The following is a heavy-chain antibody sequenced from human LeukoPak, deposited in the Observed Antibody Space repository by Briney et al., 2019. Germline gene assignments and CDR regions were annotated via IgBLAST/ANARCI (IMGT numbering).Heavy chain of an antibody. J-gene: IGHJ4*02. D-gene: IGHD6-13*01. CDR2: INSDGSIT. V-gene: IGHV3-74*01. CDR1: GFTFSGSW. CDR3: AVPGIVASVTIDY. Sequence: GGSLRLSCAASGFTFSGSWMHWVRQAPGKGLVWVSRINSDGSITTYADSVKGRFTISRDNTKNTLYLQMNSLRVEDTAVYYCAVPGIVASVTIDYWGQGTLVTVSS.